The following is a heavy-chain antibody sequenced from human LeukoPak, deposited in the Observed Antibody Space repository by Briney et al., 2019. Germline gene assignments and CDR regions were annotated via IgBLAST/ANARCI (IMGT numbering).Heavy chain of an antibody. CDR3: PGWVGNWNRDY. D-gene: IGHD1-20*01. CDR2: IYYSGST. V-gene: IGHV4-59*01. J-gene: IGHJ4*02. Sequence: ASETLSLTCTVSGGSISSYYWSWIRQPPGKGLEWIGYIYYSGSTNYNTSLKSRVTISVDTSKNQLSLKLRPVTAAATTAYYCPGWVGNWNRDYGGQGTLVTVS. CDR1: GGSISSYY.